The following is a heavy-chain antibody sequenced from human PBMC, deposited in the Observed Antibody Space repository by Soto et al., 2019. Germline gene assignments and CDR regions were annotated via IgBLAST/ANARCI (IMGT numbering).Heavy chain of an antibody. D-gene: IGHD3-9*01. CDR3: ARDREPDGIWTFDS. V-gene: IGHV3-53*01. CDR1: GLTVDKYT. Sequence: PSGSLRIGCAAFGLTVDKYTMGWVRQVPGKGLEWVAESFSSGGTQYADSVKGRFTISRDNSRNMVFLQMNGLRVEDTALYYCARDREPDGIWTFDSWGQGALVTVSS. J-gene: IGHJ4*02. CDR2: SFSSGGT.